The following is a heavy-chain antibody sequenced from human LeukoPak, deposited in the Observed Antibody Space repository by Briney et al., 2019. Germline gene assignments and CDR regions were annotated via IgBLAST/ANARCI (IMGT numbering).Heavy chain of an antibody. CDR3: AKDIYGTGIQDAFDI. V-gene: IGHV3-9*03. CDR2: ISWNSGRI. CDR1: GFTFDDYA. Sequence: QPGRSLRLSCAASGFTFDDYAMHWVRQAPGKGLEWVSSISWNSGRIGYADSVKGRFTISRDNAKNSLYLRMNSLRAEDMALYFCAKDIYGTGIQDAFDIWGQGTMVTVSS. D-gene: IGHD1-1*01. J-gene: IGHJ3*02.